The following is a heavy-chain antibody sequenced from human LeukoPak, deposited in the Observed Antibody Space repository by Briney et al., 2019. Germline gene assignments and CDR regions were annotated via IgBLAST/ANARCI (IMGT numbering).Heavy chain of an antibody. CDR1: GGSFNGYY. J-gene: IGHJ4*02. D-gene: IGHD4-17*01. CDR3: ARHTIDYGDFFGYFDY. CDR2: INHSGST. V-gene: IGHV4-34*01. Sequence: SETLSLTCAVYGGSFNGYYWSWIRQPPGKGLEWIGEINHSGSTNYNPSLKSRVTISVDTSKNQFSLKLSSVTAADTAVYYCARHTIDYGDFFGYFDYWGQGTLVTVSS.